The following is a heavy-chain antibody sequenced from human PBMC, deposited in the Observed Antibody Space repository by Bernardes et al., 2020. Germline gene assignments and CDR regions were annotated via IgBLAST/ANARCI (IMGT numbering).Heavy chain of an antibody. J-gene: IGHJ3*01. CDR3: ARDVGGTDWRFGFDV. Sequence: GGSLRLSCAASGFTFSDYYMSWIRQAPGKGLEWVSYISSSGSTIYYADSVRGRFTTSRDNTRTSVFLQMESLRAEDTAVYYCARDVGGTDWRFGFDVWGPGTMVHVSS. D-gene: IGHD3-9*01. CDR1: GFTFSDYY. V-gene: IGHV3-11*04. CDR2: ISSSGSTI.